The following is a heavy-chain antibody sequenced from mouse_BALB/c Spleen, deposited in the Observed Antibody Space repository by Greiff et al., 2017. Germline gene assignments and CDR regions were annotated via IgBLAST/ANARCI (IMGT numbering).Heavy chain of an antibody. V-gene: IGHV1-7*01. Sequence: VQLQQSGAELAKPGASVKMSCKASGYTFTSYWMHWVKQRPGQGLEWIGYINPSTGYTEYNQKFKDKATLTADKSSSTAYMQLKSLTSEDSAVYYCARDGDSWFAYWGQGTLVTVSA. CDR1: GYTFTSYW. CDR2: INPSTGYT. J-gene: IGHJ3*01. CDR3: ARDGDSWFAY.